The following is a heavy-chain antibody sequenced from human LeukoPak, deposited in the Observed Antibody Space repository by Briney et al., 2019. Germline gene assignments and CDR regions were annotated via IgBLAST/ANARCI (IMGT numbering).Heavy chain of an antibody. CDR3: ARDFGYYYDSSGYYYVLYYFDY. CDR2: INPNSVGT. CDR1: GYTFTGYY. Sequence: EASAKVSCKASGYTFTGYYMHWVRQAPGQGLEWMGWINPNSVGTNYAQKFQGRVTMTRDTSISTAYMELSRLRSDDTAVYYCARDFGYYYDSSGYYYVLYYFDYWGQGTLVTVSS. V-gene: IGHV1-2*02. D-gene: IGHD3-22*01. J-gene: IGHJ4*02.